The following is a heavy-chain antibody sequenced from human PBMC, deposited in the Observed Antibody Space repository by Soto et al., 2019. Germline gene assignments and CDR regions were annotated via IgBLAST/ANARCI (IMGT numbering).Heavy chain of an antibody. V-gene: IGHV3-21*01. CDR3: AREETAWPLAYGLDV. D-gene: IGHD2-21*02. J-gene: IGHJ6*02. CDR1: GFTFTSYD. Sequence: EVQLVESGGGLVMPGGSLRVCCEASGFTFTSYDMHWVRQAPGKGLEWVSTITRRSDIYYADSVKGRFTISRDNAKNSMSLQMNSLRAEDTAVYYCAREETAWPLAYGLDVWGQGTTVTVSS. CDR2: ITRRSDI.